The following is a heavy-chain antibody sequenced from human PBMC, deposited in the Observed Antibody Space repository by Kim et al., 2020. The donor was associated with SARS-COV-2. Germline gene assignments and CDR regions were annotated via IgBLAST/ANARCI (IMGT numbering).Heavy chain of an antibody. J-gene: IGHJ6*02. CDR2: IDPSDSYT. CDR3: ARETAPPYGDYEGPTMDV. D-gene: IGHD4-17*01. CDR1: GYSFTSYW. V-gene: IGHV5-10-1*01. Sequence: GESLKISCKGSGYSFTSYWISWVRQMPGKGLEWMGRIDPSDSYTNYSPSFQGHVTISADKSISTAYLQWSSLKASDTAMYYCARETAPPYGDYEGPTMDVWGQGTTVTVSS.